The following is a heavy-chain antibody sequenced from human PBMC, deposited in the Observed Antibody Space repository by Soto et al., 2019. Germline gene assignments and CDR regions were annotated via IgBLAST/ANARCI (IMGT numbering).Heavy chain of an antibody. CDR3: ARVYYDFWSGTTGYFDY. CDR1: GGPFSSYW. D-gene: IGHD3-3*01. V-gene: IGHV3-7*05. CDR2: IKQDGSEK. Sequence: GSLRLSCAASGGPFSSYWMRWVRQAPGKGLEWVANIKQDGSEKYYVDSVKGRFTISRDNAKNSLYLQMNSLRAEDTAVYYCARVYYDFWSGTTGYFDYWGQGTLVTVSS. J-gene: IGHJ4*02.